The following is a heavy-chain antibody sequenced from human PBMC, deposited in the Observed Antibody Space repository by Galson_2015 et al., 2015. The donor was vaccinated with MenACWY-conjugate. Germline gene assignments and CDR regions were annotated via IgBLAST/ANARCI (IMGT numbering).Heavy chain of an antibody. V-gene: IGHV5-51*01. D-gene: IGHD1-26*01. J-gene: IGHJ6*02. Sequence: QSGAEVKKPGESLTISCTGSGYTFTTYWIGWVRQLPGKGLEWMGLISPGDSETRYSPAFRGQVTISADKSISTAYVQWDSLQASDTAMYYCARHPPGGRGMDVWGQGTTVTVSS. CDR1: GYTFTTYW. CDR3: ARHPPGGRGMDV. CDR2: ISPGDSET.